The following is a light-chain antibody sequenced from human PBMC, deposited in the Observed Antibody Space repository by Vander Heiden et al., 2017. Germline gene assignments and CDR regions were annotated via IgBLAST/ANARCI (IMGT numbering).Light chain of an antibody. CDR3: HQYDAWPPWT. Sequence: PGERATLPCRASQSVTTNSAWYQQKPGQSPRLLIYAASIRATGIPARFSGSGSGTEFTLTITSLQSEDFGVYYCHQYDAWPPWTFGQGTKVEIK. CDR1: QSVTTN. CDR2: AAS. V-gene: IGKV3D-15*01. J-gene: IGKJ1*01.